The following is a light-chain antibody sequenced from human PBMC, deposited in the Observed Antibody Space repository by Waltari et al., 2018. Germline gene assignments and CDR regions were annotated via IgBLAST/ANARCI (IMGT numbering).Light chain of an antibody. J-gene: IGLJ1*01. CDR3: CSYAGRGTYV. V-gene: IGLV2-23*02. CDR2: EVI. Sequence: QSILTQPPSVSAAPGQRVTVSCSGNNYNIGNNYVSWYQQLPGKAPKLLICEVIKRPSGVASRFSGSKSGNTASLTISGLQGEDEADYYCCSYAGRGTYVFGSGTKVTVL. CDR1: NYNIGNNY.